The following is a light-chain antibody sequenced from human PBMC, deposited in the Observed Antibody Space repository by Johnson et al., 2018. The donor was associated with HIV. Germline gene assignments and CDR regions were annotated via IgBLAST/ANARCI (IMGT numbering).Light chain of an antibody. CDR3: GSLDSRLNSGV. CDR1: SSNIGGHY. CDR2: DNN. J-gene: IGLJ1*01. Sequence: QSVLTQPPSVSAAPGQKVTISCSGSSSNIGGHYVSWYQHLPGPAPKLLIYDNNKRPAGIPDRLSGAKSGQSAALGITGPQTGDEADYYCGSLDSRLNSGVFGNGTKVTVL. V-gene: IGLV1-51*01.